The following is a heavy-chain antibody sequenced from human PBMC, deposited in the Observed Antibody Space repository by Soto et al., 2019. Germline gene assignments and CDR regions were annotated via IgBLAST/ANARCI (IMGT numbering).Heavy chain of an antibody. CDR1: GYTFTDLD. CDR3: ARGVTAGVDH. D-gene: IGHD2-21*02. V-gene: IGHV1-8*01. CDR2: MHPTSGDT. Sequence: QVQLVQSGAEVRQPGASVKVSCKTSGYTFTDLDINWVRQATGQGLEWMGWMHPTSGDTGYAQNFQGRVTMTRDISISTAYMELNSLRYEDTAFYYCARGVTAGVDHWGQGTLVTVS. J-gene: IGHJ4*02.